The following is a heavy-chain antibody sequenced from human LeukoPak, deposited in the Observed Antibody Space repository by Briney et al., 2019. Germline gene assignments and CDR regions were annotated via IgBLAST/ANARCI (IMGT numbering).Heavy chain of an antibody. CDR1: GGSISSSSYY. CDR3: ASYSSDYVFSP. Sequence: SETLSLTCTVSGGSISSSSYYWGWIRQPPGKGLEWIGSIYYSGITYYNPSLKSRVTMSVDTSKNQFSLRLSSVTAADTAVYYCASYSSDYVFSPWGQGTLVIVSS. V-gene: IGHV4-39*07. D-gene: IGHD4-17*01. CDR2: IYYSGIT. J-gene: IGHJ4*02.